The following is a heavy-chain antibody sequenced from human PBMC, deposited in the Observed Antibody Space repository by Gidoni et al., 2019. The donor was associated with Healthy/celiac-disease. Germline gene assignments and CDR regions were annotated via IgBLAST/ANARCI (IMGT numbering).Heavy chain of an antibody. D-gene: IGHD6-19*01. Sequence: EVKLLEPGGGWVQAGGSMRLTGAAAGLPFSSYAMSWVRQAPGKGLEWFSAISGSCVSTSYADSVNGRFTISRDNSKNTLYLQMNSLRAEDTAVYYFAKRQYSSGWYGAFDIWGQGTMVTVSS. J-gene: IGHJ3*02. CDR1: GLPFSSYA. CDR2: ISGSCVST. V-gene: IGHV3-23*01. CDR3: AKRQYSSGWYGAFDI.